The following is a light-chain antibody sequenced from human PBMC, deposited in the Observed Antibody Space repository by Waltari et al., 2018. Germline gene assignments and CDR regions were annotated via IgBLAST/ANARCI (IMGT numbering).Light chain of an antibody. V-gene: IGKV1-13*02. CDR2: DAS. CDR1: QDISIA. Sequence: AIQLTQSPSSLSASVGDKVIITFRASQDISIALAWYQLRPGKAPKFLFYDASILESGVPSRFRGSGSGTDFTLTISSLQPDDFGTYCCQQFNSFPLTFGGGTKVEMK. J-gene: IGKJ4*01. CDR3: QQFNSFPLT.